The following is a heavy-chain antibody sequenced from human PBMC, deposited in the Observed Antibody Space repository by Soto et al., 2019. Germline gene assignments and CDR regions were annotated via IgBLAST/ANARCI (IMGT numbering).Heavy chain of an antibody. CDR3: AKDQGNIVVVPAALV. CDR1: GFTFSSYA. Sequence: PGGSLRLSCAASGFTFSSYAMSWVRQAPGKGLEWVSAISGSGGSTYYADSVKGRFTISRDNSKNTLYLQMNSLRAEDTAVYYCAKDQGNIVVVPAALVWGQGTTVTVSS. V-gene: IGHV3-23*01. CDR2: ISGSGGST. J-gene: IGHJ6*02. D-gene: IGHD2-2*01.